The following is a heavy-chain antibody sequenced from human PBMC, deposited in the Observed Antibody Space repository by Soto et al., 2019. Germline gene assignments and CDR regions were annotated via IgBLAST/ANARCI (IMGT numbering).Heavy chain of an antibody. D-gene: IGHD6-19*01. V-gene: IGHV1-18*01. J-gene: IGHJ6*02. CDR2: ISAYNGNT. Sequence: GASVKVSCKASGYTFTSYGISWVRQAPGQGLEWMGWISAYNGNTNYAQNLQGRVTMTTDTSTSTAYMELRSLRSEDTAVYYCATLAGDAHIYYSSYGTDVWGQGTTVTVSS. CDR3: ATLAGDAHIYYSSYGTDV. CDR1: GYTFTSYG.